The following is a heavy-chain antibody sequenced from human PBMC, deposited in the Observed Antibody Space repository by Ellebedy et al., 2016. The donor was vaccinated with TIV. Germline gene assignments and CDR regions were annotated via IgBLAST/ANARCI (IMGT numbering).Heavy chain of an antibody. J-gene: IGHJ4*02. CDR3: ARRSAYDSLGNYYFDY. CDR2: VYYSGST. Sequence: SETLSLTXTVSGGSISSSNYYWGWIRQPPGKGLEWIGSVYYSGSTYYNPSLKSRVTISVDTSKNQFSLKVSSLTASDTAVYYCARRSAYDSLGNYYFDYWGQGTLVTVSS. D-gene: IGHD5-12*01. V-gene: IGHV4-39*07. CDR1: GGSISSSNYY.